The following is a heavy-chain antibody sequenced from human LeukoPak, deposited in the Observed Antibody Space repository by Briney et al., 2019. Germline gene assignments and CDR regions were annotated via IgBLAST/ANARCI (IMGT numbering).Heavy chain of an antibody. Sequence: GGSLRLSCAASGFTFSTYAMTWVRQAPGEGLVGVSGISGSGGSTYYTDSVKGRFTISRDNSKNTLHLQMSSLRAEDTALYYCVKDRCDRTTCPEVWGQGTLVTVSS. J-gene: IGHJ4*02. V-gene: IGHV3-23*01. CDR3: VKDRCDRTTCPEV. CDR2: ISGSGGST. D-gene: IGHD2-2*01. CDR1: GFTFSTYA.